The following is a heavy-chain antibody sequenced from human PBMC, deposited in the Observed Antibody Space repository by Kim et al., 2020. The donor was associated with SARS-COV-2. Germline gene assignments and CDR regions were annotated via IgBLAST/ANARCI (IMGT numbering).Heavy chain of an antibody. CDR1: EFSFSDST. V-gene: IGHV3-73*01. Sequence: GGSLRLSCEVSEFSFSDSTMHWVRQASGKGLEWVGRIRTKGDSYATVYAASVKGRLTISRDDSKNTAYLQMNSLKTEDTAVYYCTRGPPYSQSYWDAFDIWGQGTKVTVSS. CDR3: TRGPPYSQSYWDAFDI. D-gene: IGHD1-26*01. J-gene: IGHJ3*02. CDR2: IRTKGDSYAT.